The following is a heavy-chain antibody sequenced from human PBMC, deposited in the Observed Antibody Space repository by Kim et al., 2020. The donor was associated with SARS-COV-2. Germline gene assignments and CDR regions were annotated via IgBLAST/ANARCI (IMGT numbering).Heavy chain of an antibody. J-gene: IGHJ4*02. CDR2: IRSKAYGGTT. CDR3: TKAAYDFWTTAFDY. Sequence: GGSLRLSCTASGFTFGDYAMSWFRQAPGKGLEWVGFIRSKAYGGTTEYAASVKGRFSISRDDSKSIAYLQMNSLKTEDTAVYYCTKAAYDFWTTAFDYWGQGTLVTVSS. CDR1: GFTFGDYA. D-gene: IGHD3-3*01. V-gene: IGHV3-49*03.